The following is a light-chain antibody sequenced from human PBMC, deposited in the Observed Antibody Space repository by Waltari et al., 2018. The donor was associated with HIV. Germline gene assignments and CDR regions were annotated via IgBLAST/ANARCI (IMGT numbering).Light chain of an antibody. V-gene: IGLV2-14*03. CDR2: GVS. Sequence: QSALTQPASVSGSPGQSITISCTGASSDVGDYNSVSWYQQHPDKAPTLIIYGVSDRPSVISDRFSGSKSGNTASLTISGLQAGDDADYYCSSYSRSNTLVFGTGTKVTVL. CDR3: SSYSRSNTLV. CDR1: SSDVGDYNS. J-gene: IGLJ1*01.